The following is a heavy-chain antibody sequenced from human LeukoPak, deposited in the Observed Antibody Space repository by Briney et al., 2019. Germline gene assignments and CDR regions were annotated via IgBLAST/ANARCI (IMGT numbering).Heavy chain of an antibody. D-gene: IGHD6-13*01. V-gene: IGHV3-23*01. Sequence: PGGSLRLSCAASGLTFSNFAMSWVRQAPGKGLEWVAGISGSAGRTYYADSVKGRFTISRDNGENSLYLQMNSLRDEDTAVYYCARDGGRDSTYWYYYWGQGTLVTVSS. J-gene: IGHJ4*02. CDR1: GLTFSNFA. CDR2: ISGSAGRT. CDR3: ARDGGRDSTYWYYY.